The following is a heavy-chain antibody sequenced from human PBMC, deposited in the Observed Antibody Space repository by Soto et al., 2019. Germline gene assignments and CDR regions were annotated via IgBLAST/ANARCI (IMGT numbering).Heavy chain of an antibody. J-gene: IGHJ4*02. CDR3: SRGMTTYHFDY. Sequence: QVQLVQSGAEVKKPGSSVKVSCKASGGTFSSYTISWVRQAPGQGLEWMGRIIPILGIANYAQKFQGRVTITADKSTSTAYMELSSLRSEDTAVYYCSRGMTTYHFDYWGQGTLVTVSS. V-gene: IGHV1-69*02. CDR1: GGTFSSYT. D-gene: IGHD4-4*01. CDR2: IIPILGIA.